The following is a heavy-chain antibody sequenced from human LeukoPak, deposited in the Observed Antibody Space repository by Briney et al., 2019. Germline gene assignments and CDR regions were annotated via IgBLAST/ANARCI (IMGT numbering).Heavy chain of an antibody. Sequence: GGSLRLSCAASGSIFSNYGMHWVRQAPGKGLEWVAVIWHDGSNKYYADSVKGRFTISRDNSKNTLYLQMNSLRAEDTAVYYCANNFDYWGQGTLVTVSS. CDR1: GSIFSNYG. CDR2: IWHDGSNK. CDR3: ANNFDY. V-gene: IGHV3-33*06. J-gene: IGHJ4*02.